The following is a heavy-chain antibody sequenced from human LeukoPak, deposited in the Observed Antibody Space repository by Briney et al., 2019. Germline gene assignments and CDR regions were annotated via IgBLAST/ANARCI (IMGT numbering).Heavy chain of an antibody. V-gene: IGHV1-18*01. D-gene: IGHD3-3*01. CDR1: GYTFTSYG. Sequence: ASVKLSCTASGYTFTSYGISWVRQAPGQGLEWMGWISAYDGNKNYAQNLQGRVTMTTDTSTSRAYMELRSLRSDDTAVYYCARGFWSGWVDYYYYYMDVWGKGTTVTVSS. CDR3: ARGFWSGWVDYYYYYMDV. J-gene: IGHJ6*03. CDR2: ISAYDGNK.